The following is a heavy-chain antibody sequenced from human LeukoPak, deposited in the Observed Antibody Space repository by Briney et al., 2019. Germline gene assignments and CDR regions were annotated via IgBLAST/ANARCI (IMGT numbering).Heavy chain of an antibody. D-gene: IGHD4-11*01. CDR2: MNPNSGNT. V-gene: IGHV1-8*01. Sequence: MGWMNPNSGNTGYAQQFQGRVTMTRNTSISTAYMELSSLRSEDTAVYYCARGGDSEGYFDYWGQGTLVTVSS. J-gene: IGHJ4*02. CDR3: ARGGDSEGYFDY.